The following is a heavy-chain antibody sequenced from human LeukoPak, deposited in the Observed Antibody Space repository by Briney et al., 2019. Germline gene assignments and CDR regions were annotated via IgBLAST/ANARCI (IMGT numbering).Heavy chain of an antibody. J-gene: IGHJ4*02. CDR1: GGSISSGSYY. D-gene: IGHD3-22*01. CDR3: ARGKDYYDSSGYSPSYDY. Sequence: SQTLSLTCTVSGGSISSGSYYWSWIRQPAGKGLEWIGRIYTSGSINYNPSLKSRVTISVDTSKNQLSLKLSSVTAADTAVYYCARGKDYYDSSGYSPSYDYWGQGTLVTVSS. CDR2: IYTSGSI. V-gene: IGHV4-61*02.